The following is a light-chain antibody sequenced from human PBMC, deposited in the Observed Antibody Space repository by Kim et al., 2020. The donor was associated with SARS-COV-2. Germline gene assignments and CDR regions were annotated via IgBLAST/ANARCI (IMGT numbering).Light chain of an antibody. CDR2: GAS. V-gene: IGKV3D-15*01. J-gene: IGKJ2*01. CDR3: HQYNNWPYT. CDR1: QSVSNN. Sequence: EMVVTQSPVTLSVSPGERATLSCRASQSVSNNLAWYQQKPGQAPRLLIYGASTRASGISARFSGGGSGSEFTLTITSLQSEDFAVYYCHQYNNWPYTFGQGTKVEI.